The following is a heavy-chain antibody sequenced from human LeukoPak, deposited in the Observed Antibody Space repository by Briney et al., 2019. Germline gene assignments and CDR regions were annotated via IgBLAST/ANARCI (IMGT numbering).Heavy chain of an antibody. CDR1: GFTFSDYY. CDR2: ISSSGSTI. V-gene: IGHV3-11*01. D-gene: IGHD4-17*01. J-gene: IGHJ6*02. CDR3: ARVSTVTTYYYYGMDV. Sequence: GGSLRLSCAAAGFTFSDYYMSWIRQAPGKGLEWVSYISSSGSTIYSADSVKGRFTISRDNAKNSLYLQMNSLRAEATAVYYCARVSTVTTYYYYGMDVWGQGTTVTVSS.